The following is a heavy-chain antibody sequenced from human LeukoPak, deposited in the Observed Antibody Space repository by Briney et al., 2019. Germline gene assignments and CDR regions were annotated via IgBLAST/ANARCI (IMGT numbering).Heavy chain of an antibody. CDR3: ARGALWFGEGWFDP. J-gene: IGHJ5*02. CDR2: MNPNSGNI. CDR1: GYTFTSYD. Sequence: PAASVKVSCKASGYTFTSYDINWVRQATGQGLEWMGWMNPNSGNIGYAQKFQGGVTMTRNTSISTAYMELSSLRSEDTAVYYCARGALWFGEGWFDPWGQGTLVTVSS. D-gene: IGHD3-10*01. V-gene: IGHV1-8*01.